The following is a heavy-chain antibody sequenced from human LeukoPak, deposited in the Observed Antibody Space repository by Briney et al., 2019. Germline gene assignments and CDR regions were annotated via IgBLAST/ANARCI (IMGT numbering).Heavy chain of an antibody. J-gene: IGHJ4*02. V-gene: IGHV4-4*07. CDR2: YYTSEST. CDR1: GDSISNYY. D-gene: IGHD3-22*01. CDR3: ARDGDYYDSSGSFDS. Sequence: SETLSLTCTVSGDSISNYYWSWIRQPAGKGLEWIGRYYTSESTDYNPSLKSRVTMSVDTSKNQFFLKLSSVTAADTAVYYCARDGDYYDSSGSFDSWGQGTLVTVSS.